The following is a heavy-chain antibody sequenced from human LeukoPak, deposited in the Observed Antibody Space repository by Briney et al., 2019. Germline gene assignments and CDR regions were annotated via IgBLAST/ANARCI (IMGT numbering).Heavy chain of an antibody. V-gene: IGHV3-21*01. D-gene: IGHD6-13*01. CDR3: ARGYSSSWYD. CDR1: GFTFSTYT. J-gene: IGHJ4*02. CDR2: ISSSSSYI. Sequence: GGSLRLSCAASGFTFSTYTINWVRQAPGKGLEWVSSISSSSSYIYYADSVKGRFTISRDNAKNSLSLQMNSLRADDTAVYYCARGYSSSWYDWGQGTLVTVSS.